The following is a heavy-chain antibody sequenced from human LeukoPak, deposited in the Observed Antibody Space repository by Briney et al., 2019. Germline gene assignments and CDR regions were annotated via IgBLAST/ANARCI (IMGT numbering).Heavy chain of an antibody. Sequence: GSLRLSCAASGFTFSSYSMNWVRQAPGKGLEWVSSISSSSSYIYYADSVKGRFTISRDNAKNSLYLQMNSLRAEDTAVYYCAGSVPMVRGVITVPDYWGQGTLVTVSS. V-gene: IGHV3-21*01. J-gene: IGHJ4*02. CDR2: ISSSSSYI. CDR3: AGSVPMVRGVITVPDY. CDR1: GFTFSSYS. D-gene: IGHD3-10*01.